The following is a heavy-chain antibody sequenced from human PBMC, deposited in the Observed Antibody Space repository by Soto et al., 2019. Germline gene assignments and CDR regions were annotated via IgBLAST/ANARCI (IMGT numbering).Heavy chain of an antibody. CDR3: AKSGSGWWRGLDS. D-gene: IGHD6-19*01. CDR1: GDTYSSYG. Sequence: GASVKVSCKASGDTYSSYGISCVRQAPGQGLEWMGWISAHRGNTNYAQKFRGRVTMTTDTATSTVYMELRSLREDDTAVYYCAKSGSGWWRGLDSWGQGTLVTVSS. J-gene: IGHJ5*01. CDR2: ISAHRGNT. V-gene: IGHV1-18*01.